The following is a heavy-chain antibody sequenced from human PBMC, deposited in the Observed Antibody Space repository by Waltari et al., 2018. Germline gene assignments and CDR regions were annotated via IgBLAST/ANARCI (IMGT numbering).Heavy chain of an antibody. J-gene: IGHJ6*02. CDR1: GGTFSSYA. D-gene: IGHD3-22*01. V-gene: IGHV1-69*01. CDR3: ARPYYDSSGRGDYYGMDV. CDR2: IIPILGTA. Sequence: QVQLVQSGAEVKKPGSSVKVSCKASGGTFSSYAISWVRQAPGQGLEWMGGIIPILGTANYAQKFQGRVTITADESTSTAYMELSSLRSEDTAVYYCARPYYDSSGRGDYYGMDVWGQGTTVTVSS.